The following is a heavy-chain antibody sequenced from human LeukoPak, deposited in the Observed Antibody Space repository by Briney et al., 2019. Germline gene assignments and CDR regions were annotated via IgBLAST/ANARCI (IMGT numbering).Heavy chain of an antibody. D-gene: IGHD3-10*01. CDR3: AVGGVYLRGGAEAFDI. CDR2: IYRSGST. Sequence: PSETLSLTCAVSGGSISSSNWWSWVRQPPGKGLEWIGEIYRSGSTNYNPSLKSRVTISVDKSKNQFSLKLSSVTAADTAVYYCAVGGVYLRGGAEAFDIWGQGTMVTVSS. CDR1: GGSISSSNW. J-gene: IGHJ3*02. V-gene: IGHV4-4*02.